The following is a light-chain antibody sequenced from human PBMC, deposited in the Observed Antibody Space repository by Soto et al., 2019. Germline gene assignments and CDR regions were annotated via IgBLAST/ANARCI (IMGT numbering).Light chain of an antibody. V-gene: IGLV2-14*01. CDR3: SSYTSSSTRL. CDR1: SSDVGGYNY. J-gene: IGLJ2*01. CDR2: DVS. Sequence: SVLNQPASVSGSPGQSITISCTGTSSDVGGYNYVSWYQQHPGKAPKLMIYDVSNRPSGVSNRFSGSKSGNTASLTISGLQAEDEADYYCSSYTSSSTRLFGGGTKLTVL.